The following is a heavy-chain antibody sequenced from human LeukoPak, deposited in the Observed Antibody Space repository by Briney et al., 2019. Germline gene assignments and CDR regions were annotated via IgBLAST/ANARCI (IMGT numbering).Heavy chain of an antibody. CDR1: GFSFSSYA. Sequence: PGGSLRLSCAASGFSFSSYAMSWVRQAPGKGLEWVSAISGSGGSTYYADSVKGRFTISRDNSKNTLYLQMNSLRAEDTAVYYCAKSFVVVPAATLRGYPDFDPWGQGTLVTVSS. J-gene: IGHJ5*02. V-gene: IGHV3-23*01. CDR2: ISGSGGST. CDR3: AKSFVVVPAATLRGYPDFDP. D-gene: IGHD2-2*01.